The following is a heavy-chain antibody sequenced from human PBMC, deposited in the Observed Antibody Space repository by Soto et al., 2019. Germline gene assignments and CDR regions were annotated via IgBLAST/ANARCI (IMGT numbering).Heavy chain of an antibody. Sequence: GGSLRLSCAASGFTFSTYAMDWVRQAPGKGLEWVAVISYEGTNKYYADSVKGRFTISRDNSKNTLYLQMNSLRAEDTAVYFCARARETKSLQLDSWGQGTLVTVSS. CDR2: ISYEGTNK. D-gene: IGHD1-1*01. J-gene: IGHJ4*02. CDR3: ARARETKSLQLDS. CDR1: GFTFSTYA. V-gene: IGHV3-30-3*01.